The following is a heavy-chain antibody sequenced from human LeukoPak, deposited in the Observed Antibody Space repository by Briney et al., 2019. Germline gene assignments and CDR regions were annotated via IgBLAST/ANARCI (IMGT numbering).Heavy chain of an antibody. D-gene: IGHD3/OR15-3a*01. Sequence: SETLSLICTVSTGSISSSSYYWGWIRQPPGKGLEWIGSIYYSGSTYYNPSLKSRVTISVDTSKNQFSLKLSSVTAADTAVYYCARHFLTGYYTYYWGQGTLVTVSS. J-gene: IGHJ4*02. CDR1: TGSISSSSYY. CDR3: ARHFLTGYYTYY. V-gene: IGHV4-39*01. CDR2: IYYSGST.